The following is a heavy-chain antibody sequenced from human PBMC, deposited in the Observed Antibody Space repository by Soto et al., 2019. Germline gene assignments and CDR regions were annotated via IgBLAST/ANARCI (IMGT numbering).Heavy chain of an antibody. D-gene: IGHD3-22*01. CDR1: GGSVSSNIYY. J-gene: IGHJ4*02. CDR3: PRGVRITMIAVVTRGTLGHDN. Sequence: ETLSLTCTVSGGSVSSNIYYSNWIRQTQXKXXEWIGYIYYSARTHYNTYPKGSVNISADKAKKQFSLKLRSVNAADNAVHFCPRGVRITMIAVVTRGTLGHDNWGQGTLVTVSS. V-gene: IGHV4-61*01. CDR2: IYYSART.